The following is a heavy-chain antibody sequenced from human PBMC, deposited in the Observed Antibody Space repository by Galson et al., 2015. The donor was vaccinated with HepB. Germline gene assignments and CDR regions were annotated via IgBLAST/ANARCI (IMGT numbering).Heavy chain of an antibody. V-gene: IGHV3-23*01. D-gene: IGHD6-13*01. CDR3: AKEKYSSSWYNAWFDP. Sequence: SLRLSCAASGFTFSNYAMSWVRQAPGKGLEWVSAISGSGDSTYHADSVKGRFTISRDNSKNTLYLQMNSLRGEDTAVYYCAKEKYSSSWYNAWFDPWGQGTTVTVSS. J-gene: IGHJ5*01. CDR2: ISGSGDST. CDR1: GFTFSNYA.